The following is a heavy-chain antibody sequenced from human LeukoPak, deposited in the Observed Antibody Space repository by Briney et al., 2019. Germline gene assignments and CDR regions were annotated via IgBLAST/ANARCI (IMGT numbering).Heavy chain of an antibody. J-gene: IGHJ4*02. CDR2: INDSGSP. CDR3: ARGQAYYDILLGTLPRYFDY. Sequence: SETLSLTCAVYGGSFSGYYWSWMRQPPGKGVEYIGEINDSGSPKYNTSIKSRVTISVDTSKTHISLKLSSVTAAATTVYYCARGQAYYDILLGTLPRYFDYWGQGTLVTVSS. D-gene: IGHD3-9*01. V-gene: IGHV4-34*01. CDR1: GGSFSGYY.